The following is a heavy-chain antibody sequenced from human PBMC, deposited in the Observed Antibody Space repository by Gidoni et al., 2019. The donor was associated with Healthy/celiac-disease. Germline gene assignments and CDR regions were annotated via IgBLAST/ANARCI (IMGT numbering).Heavy chain of an antibody. Sequence: EVQLAQSGAEVKKPGESLKISCKGSGYSFTSYWIGWVRQMPGKGLEWMGIIYPGDSDTRYSPSFQGQVTISADKSISTAYLQWSSLKASDTAMYYCARHIAHYYDSSGMSGGFDYWGQGTLVTVSS. V-gene: IGHV5-51*01. CDR3: ARHIAHYYDSSGMSGGFDY. CDR1: GYSFTSYW. D-gene: IGHD3-22*01. CDR2: IYPGDSDT. J-gene: IGHJ4*02.